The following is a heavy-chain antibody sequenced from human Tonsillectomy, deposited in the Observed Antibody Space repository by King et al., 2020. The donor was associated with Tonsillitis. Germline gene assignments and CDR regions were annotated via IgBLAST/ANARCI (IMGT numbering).Heavy chain of an antibody. V-gene: IGHV3-74*02. CDR2: IKNEGSSK. CDR3: ARGKGCAPDVFDI. Sequence: VQLVQSGGGLVQPGGSLRLSWAASGCTFSSYWMHWGRQAPGKGLVWVSRIKNEGSSKSYADYVKGRFTISRDSAKNTLYLQMNSLRAEDTATYYCARGKGCAPDVFDIWGQGTMVTVSS. D-gene: IGHD2-8*01. J-gene: IGHJ3*02. CDR1: GCTFSSYW.